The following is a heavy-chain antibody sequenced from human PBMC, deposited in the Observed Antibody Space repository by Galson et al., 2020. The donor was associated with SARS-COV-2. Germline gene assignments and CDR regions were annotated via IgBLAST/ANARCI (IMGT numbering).Heavy chain of an antibody. CDR1: GFTFSSYS. V-gene: IGHV3-48*04. CDR2: ISSSSSTI. CDR3: ARDGALRYFDWNPYYYYGMDV. Sequence: GESLKISCAASGFTFSSYSMNWVRQAPGKGLEWVSYISSSSSTIYYADPVKGRFTISRDNAKNSLYLQMNSLRAEDTAVYYCARDGALRYFDWNPYYYYGMDVWGQGTTVTVSS. D-gene: IGHD3-9*01. J-gene: IGHJ6*02.